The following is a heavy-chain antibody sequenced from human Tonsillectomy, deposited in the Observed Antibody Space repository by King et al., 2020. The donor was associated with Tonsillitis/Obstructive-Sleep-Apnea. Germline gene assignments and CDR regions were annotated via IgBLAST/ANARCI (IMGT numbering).Heavy chain of an antibody. J-gene: IGHJ4*02. CDR3: ARDQIAKIIDY. Sequence: VQLVESGGGVVQPGRSLRLSCAASGFTFSSYGMHWVRQAPGKGLEWVAVTSYDGSNKYFADSVKGRFTISRDNSKNTLYLQINSLRAEDTAVYYCARDQIAKIIDYWGQGTLVTVSS. CDR1: GFTFSSYG. CDR2: TSYDGSNK. D-gene: IGHD5-24*01. V-gene: IGHV3-30*19.